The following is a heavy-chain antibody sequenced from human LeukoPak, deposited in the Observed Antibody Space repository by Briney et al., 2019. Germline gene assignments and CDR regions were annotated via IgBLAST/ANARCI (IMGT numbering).Heavy chain of an antibody. CDR1: GFTLSNYW. CDR2: IREDGDVK. V-gene: IGHV3-7*01. D-gene: IGHD3-22*01. CDR3: ARAKTYDSSGYYPVLDY. J-gene: IGHJ4*02. Sequence: GGSLRLSCAASGFTLSNYWMTWVRQAPGKGLEWVANIREDGDVKYYVDSVKGRFTVSRDNAKNSLFLQMNGLRAEDTAVYYCARAKTYDSSGYYPVLDYWGQGTLVTVSS.